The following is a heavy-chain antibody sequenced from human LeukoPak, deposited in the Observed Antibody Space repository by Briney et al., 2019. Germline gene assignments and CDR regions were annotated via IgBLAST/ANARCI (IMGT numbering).Heavy chain of an antibody. V-gene: IGHV4-34*01. Sequence: PSETLSLTCAVYGGSFSGYFWSWIRQPPGKGLEWIGEINHSGSTNYNPSLKSRLTMSVDTSKNQFSLKLSSVTAADTAVYYCARVCYDILTGYYTHYFDYWGQGTLVTVSS. D-gene: IGHD3-9*01. CDR1: GGSFSGYF. J-gene: IGHJ4*02. CDR2: INHSGST. CDR3: ARVCYDILTGYYTHYFDY.